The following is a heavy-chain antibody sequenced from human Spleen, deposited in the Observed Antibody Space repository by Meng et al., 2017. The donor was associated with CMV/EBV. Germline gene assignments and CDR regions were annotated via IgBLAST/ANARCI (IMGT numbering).Heavy chain of an antibody. Sequence: SETLSLTCDVYGGSFSGYYWSWIRQPPGKGLEWIGEINHSGSTNYNPSLKSRVTISVDTSKNQFSLKLSSVTAADTAVYYCARGRGIPAAIDFDYWGQGTLVTVSS. D-gene: IGHD2-2*02. CDR3: ARGRGIPAAIDFDY. CDR2: INHSGST. V-gene: IGHV4-34*01. CDR1: GGSFSGYY. J-gene: IGHJ4*02.